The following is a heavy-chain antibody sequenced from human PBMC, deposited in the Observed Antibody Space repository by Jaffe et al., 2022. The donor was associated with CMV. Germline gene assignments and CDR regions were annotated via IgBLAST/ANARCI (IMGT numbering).Heavy chain of an antibody. Sequence: QVQLVESGGGVVQPGRSLRLSCAASGFTFSSYGMHWVRQAPGKGLEWVAVISYDGSNKYYADSVKGRFTISRDNSKNTLYLQMNSLRAEDTAVYYCAKDLAIGIAAAGLTDYWGQGTLVTVSS. CDR2: ISYDGSNK. CDR1: GFTFSSYG. CDR3: AKDLAIGIAAAGLTDY. J-gene: IGHJ4*02. D-gene: IGHD6-13*01. V-gene: IGHV3-30*18.